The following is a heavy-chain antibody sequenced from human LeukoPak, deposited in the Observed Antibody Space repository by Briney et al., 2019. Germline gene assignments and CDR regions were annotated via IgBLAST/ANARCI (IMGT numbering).Heavy chain of an antibody. J-gene: IGHJ4*02. CDR3: AWPSTLRYCSGDTCYSH. CDR1: GLTFSRYN. Sequence: GGSLRLSCAASGLTFSRYNMNWVRQAPGKGLDWVSAISAGGDRTDYAHSVKGRFIISRDNSKNTLYLQMNSLRAEDTAVYYCAWPSTLRYCSGDTCYSHWGQGTLVTVSS. CDR2: ISAGGDRT. V-gene: IGHV3-23*01. D-gene: IGHD2-15*01.